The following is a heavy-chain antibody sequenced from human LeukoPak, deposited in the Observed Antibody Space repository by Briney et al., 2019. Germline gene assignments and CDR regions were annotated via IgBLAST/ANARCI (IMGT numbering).Heavy chain of an antibody. D-gene: IGHD5-12*01. Sequence: GGSLRLSCAASGFTFSSYAMSWVRQAPGKGLEWVSAISGSGGSTYYADPVKGRFTISRDNSKNTLYLQMNSLRAEDTAVYYCVRYIVATIVRSYYFDYWGQGTLVTVSS. CDR2: ISGSGGST. J-gene: IGHJ4*02. CDR1: GFTFSSYA. CDR3: VRYIVATIVRSYYFDY. V-gene: IGHV3-23*01.